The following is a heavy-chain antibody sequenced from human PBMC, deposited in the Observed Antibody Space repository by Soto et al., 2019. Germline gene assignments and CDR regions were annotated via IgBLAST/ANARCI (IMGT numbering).Heavy chain of an antibody. J-gene: IGHJ4*02. Sequence: GASVKVSCKASGYTFTSYGISWVRQAPGQGLEWMGWINTFSGSTKYAQKFQGRITMTTETSTSTAYMELRSLRSDDTAVYYCARIFVVDYEFWGQGTPVTVSS. V-gene: IGHV1-18*04. D-gene: IGHD3-16*01. CDR3: ARIFVVDYEF. CDR1: GYTFTSYG. CDR2: INTFSGST.